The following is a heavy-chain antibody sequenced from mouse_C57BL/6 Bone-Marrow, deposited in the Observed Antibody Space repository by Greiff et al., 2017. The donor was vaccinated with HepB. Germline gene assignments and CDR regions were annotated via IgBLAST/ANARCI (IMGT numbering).Heavy chain of an antibody. CDR2: IDPSDSYT. D-gene: IGHD4-1*01. CDR1: GYTFTSYW. Sequence: QVQLQQPGAELVRPGTSVKLSCKASGYTFTSYWMHWVKQRPGQGLEWIGVIDPSDSYTNYNQKFKGKATLTVDSSSSTAYMQLSSLTSEDSAVYYCARGNWEGDYWGQGTSVTVSS. V-gene: IGHV1-59*01. J-gene: IGHJ4*01. CDR3: ARGNWEGDY.